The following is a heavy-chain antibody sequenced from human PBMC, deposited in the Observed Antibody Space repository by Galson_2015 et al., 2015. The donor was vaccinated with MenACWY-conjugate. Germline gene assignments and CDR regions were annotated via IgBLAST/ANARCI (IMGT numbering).Heavy chain of an antibody. CDR2: TYYRSTWYN. J-gene: IGHJ5*02. V-gene: IGHV6-1*01. Sequence: CAISGDSVSSNSAAWNWIRQSPSRGLEWLGRTYYRSTWYNDYAVSVKSRITINPDTSKNQFSLQLNSVTPEDTAVYYCARDTSVLLWFGHNNWFDPWGQGTLVTVSS. CDR3: ARDTSVLLWFGHNNWFDP. CDR1: GDSVSSNSAA. D-gene: IGHD3-10*01.